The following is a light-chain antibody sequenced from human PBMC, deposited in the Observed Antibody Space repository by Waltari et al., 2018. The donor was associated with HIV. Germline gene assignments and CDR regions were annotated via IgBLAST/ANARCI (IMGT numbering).Light chain of an antibody. V-gene: IGLV6-57*03. J-gene: IGLJ1*01. Sequence: NFMLTQPHSVSESPGKTVTISCARSSGSIASNHVQWYQQRPGSAPPPVISDDNKRPSGVPDRFSGSIDSSSNSASLTISELKTEDEADYYCQSYDSTNPCIFGTGTRVTVL. CDR3: QSYDSTNPCI. CDR1: SGSIASNH. CDR2: DDN.